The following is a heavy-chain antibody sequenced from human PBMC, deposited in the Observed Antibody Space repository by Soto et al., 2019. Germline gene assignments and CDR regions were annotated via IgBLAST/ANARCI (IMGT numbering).Heavy chain of an antibody. CDR1: GGSISSYY. CDR3: VRVAGGGLFDY. CDR2: IYYSGST. Sequence: PSETLSLTCTVSGGSISSYYWSWIRQPPGKGLEWIGYIYYSGSTNYNPSLRGRVTMSVDTSKNQFSLKLTSVTAADTAVYYCVRVAGGGLFDYWGPGNLVTVSS. V-gene: IGHV4-59*01. D-gene: IGHD2-15*01. J-gene: IGHJ4*02.